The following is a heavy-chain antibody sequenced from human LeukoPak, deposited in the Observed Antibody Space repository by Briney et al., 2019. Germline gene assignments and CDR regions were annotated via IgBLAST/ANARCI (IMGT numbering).Heavy chain of an antibody. Sequence: VASVKVSCKASGYTFTSYGISWVRQAPGQGLEWMGWISAYTGNTNYAQKLQGRVTMTTDTSTSTAYMELRSLRSDDTAVYYCARVPVAARNYYYYGMDVWGQGTTVTVSS. CDR2: ISAYTGNT. CDR1: GYTFTSYG. J-gene: IGHJ6*02. D-gene: IGHD6-6*01. V-gene: IGHV1-18*01. CDR3: ARVPVAARNYYYYGMDV.